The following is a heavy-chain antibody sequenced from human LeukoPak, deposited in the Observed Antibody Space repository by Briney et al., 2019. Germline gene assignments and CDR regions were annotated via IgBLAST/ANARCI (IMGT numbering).Heavy chain of an antibody. D-gene: IGHD6-13*01. CDR1: GGSISSYY. Sequence: SETLSLTCTVSGGSISSYYWSWIRQPPGKGLEWIGYIYYSGSTNYNPSLKSRVTISVDTSKNQFSLKLSSVTAADTAVYYCARRSSSSWDDAFDIWGQGTMVTVSS. CDR3: ARRSSSSWDDAFDI. CDR2: IYYSGST. V-gene: IGHV4-59*08. J-gene: IGHJ3*02.